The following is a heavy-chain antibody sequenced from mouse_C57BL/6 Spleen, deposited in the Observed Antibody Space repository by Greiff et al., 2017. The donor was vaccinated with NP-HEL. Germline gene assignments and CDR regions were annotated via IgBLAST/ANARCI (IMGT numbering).Heavy chain of an antibody. CDR3: FYSAYDEDYYAMDY. CDR1: GYTFTSYW. J-gene: IGHJ4*01. CDR2: IDPESGGT. D-gene: IGHD2-2*01. Sequence: VQLQQPGAELVKPGASVKLSCKASGYTFTSYWMHWVKQRPGRGLEWIGRIDPESGGTKYNEKFKSKATLTADKPSSTAYMQLSSLTSEYSAVYYCFYSAYDEDYYAMDYWGQGTSVTVSS. V-gene: IGHV1-72*01.